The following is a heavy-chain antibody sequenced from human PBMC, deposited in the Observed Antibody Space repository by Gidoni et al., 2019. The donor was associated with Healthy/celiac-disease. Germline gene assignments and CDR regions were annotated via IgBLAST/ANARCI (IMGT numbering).Heavy chain of an antibody. Sequence: QVPLKESGPGLVKPSATLSITCTVSGGSISSYYWSWIRQPAGKGLEWIGRIYTSGSTHYNPSLKSRVTMSVDTSKNQFSLKLRSVTAADTAVYYCAREGRGYYDYFDYWVQGTLVTFSS. CDR1: GGSISSYY. V-gene: IGHV4-4*07. CDR2: IYTSGST. CDR3: AREGRGYYDYFDY. J-gene: IGHJ4*02. D-gene: IGHD1-26*01.